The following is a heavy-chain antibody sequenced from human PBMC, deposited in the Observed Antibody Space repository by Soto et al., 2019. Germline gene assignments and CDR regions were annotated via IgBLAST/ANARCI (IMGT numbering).Heavy chain of an antibody. J-gene: IGHJ3*02. CDR1: GGSISSSSYY. D-gene: IGHD4-17*01. CDR2: IYYSGST. CDR3: ARQDYGDYGFAFDI. V-gene: IGHV4-39*01. Sequence: PSETLSLTCTVSGGSISSSSYYWGWIRQPPGKGLEWIGSIYYSGSTYYNPSLKSRVTISVDTSKNQFSLKLSSVTAADTAVYYCARQDYGDYGFAFDIWGQGTMVTVSS.